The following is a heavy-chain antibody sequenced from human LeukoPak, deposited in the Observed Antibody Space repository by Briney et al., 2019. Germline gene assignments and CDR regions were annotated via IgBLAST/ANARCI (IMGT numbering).Heavy chain of an antibody. J-gene: IGHJ4*02. V-gene: IGHV3-7*04. CDR2: INQDGSEK. CDR3: ARDLRAVAGTYFDY. Sequence: PGGSLRLSCAAPGFTSSSYSMNWVRQAPGKGLEWVANINQDGSEKYYVDSVKGRFTISRDNAKNSLSLQMNSLRAEDTAVYYCARDLRAVAGTYFDYWGQGTLVTVSS. D-gene: IGHD6-13*01. CDR1: GFTSSSYS.